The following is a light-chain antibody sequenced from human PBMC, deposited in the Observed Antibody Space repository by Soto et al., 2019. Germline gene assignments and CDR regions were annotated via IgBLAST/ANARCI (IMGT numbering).Light chain of an antibody. Sequence: EIVLTQSPGTLSLSQGERATLSCRASQSVSNNYLAWYQQKPGQAPRLLIYGASNRATGIPDRFSGSGSGTDFTLTISRLEPEDFAVYYCHQYGTAPLTFGPGTKVDIK. CDR3: HQYGTAPLT. CDR2: GAS. V-gene: IGKV3-20*01. CDR1: QSVSNNY. J-gene: IGKJ3*01.